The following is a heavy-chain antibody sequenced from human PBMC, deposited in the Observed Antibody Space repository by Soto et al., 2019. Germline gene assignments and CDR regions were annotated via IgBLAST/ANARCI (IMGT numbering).Heavy chain of an antibody. CDR3: ARGLGKEYSSSPGFDY. Sequence: GGSLRLSCAASGFTVSSNYMSWVRQAPGKGLEWVSVIYSGGSTYYADSVKGRFTISRHNSKNTLYLQMNSLRAEDTAVYYCARGLGKEYSSSPGFDYWGQGTLVTVSS. D-gene: IGHD6-6*01. V-gene: IGHV3-53*04. CDR1: GFTVSSNY. J-gene: IGHJ4*02. CDR2: IYSGGST.